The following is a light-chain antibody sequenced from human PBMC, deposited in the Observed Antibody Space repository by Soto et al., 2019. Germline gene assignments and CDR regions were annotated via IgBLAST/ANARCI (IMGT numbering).Light chain of an antibody. Sequence: EIVLTQSPGTLSLSPGERATLSCRASQSVSSSYLAWYQQKPGQAPRLLIYGASSRATGIPDRFSGSGSGTVFTLTISRLEPEDCAVYYCQQYGSSPLTFGGGTKVELK. CDR2: GAS. J-gene: IGKJ4*01. CDR3: QQYGSSPLT. CDR1: QSVSSSY. V-gene: IGKV3-20*01.